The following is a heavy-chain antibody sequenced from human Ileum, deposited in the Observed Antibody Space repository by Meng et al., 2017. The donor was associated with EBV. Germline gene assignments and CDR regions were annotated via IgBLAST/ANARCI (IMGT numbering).Heavy chain of an antibody. D-gene: IGHD1-26*01. V-gene: IGHV1-18*01. CDR3: ARVEVGITSGDY. J-gene: IGHJ4*02. CDR2: ISAYNGNT. Sequence: QAQLVQSGGEVKKPXDSVKVSCKASGYTFTNYGITWVRQAPGQGLEWMGWISAYNGNTNYAQTLQGRLTMTTDTSTSTAYMEPRSLRSDDTAVYYCARVEVGITSGDYWGQGTLVTVSS. CDR1: GYTFTNYG.